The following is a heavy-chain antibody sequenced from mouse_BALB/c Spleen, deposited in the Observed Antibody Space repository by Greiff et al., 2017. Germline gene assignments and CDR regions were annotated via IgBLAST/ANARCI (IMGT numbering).Heavy chain of an antibody. J-gene: IGHJ4*01. CDR1: GFTFSSYA. Sequence: DVKLVESGGGLVKPGGSLKLSCAASGFTFSSYAMSWVRQSPEKRLEWVAEISSGGSYTYYPDTVTGRFTISRDNAKNTLYLEMSSLRSEDTAMYYCARGRDPYGPYAMDYWGQGTSVTVSS. CDR2: ISSGGSYT. D-gene: IGHD1-1*02. CDR3: ARGRDPYGPYAMDY. V-gene: IGHV5-9-4*01.